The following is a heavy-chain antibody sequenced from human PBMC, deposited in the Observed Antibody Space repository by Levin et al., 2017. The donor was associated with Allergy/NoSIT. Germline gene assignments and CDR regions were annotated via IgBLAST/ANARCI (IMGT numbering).Heavy chain of an antibody. Sequence: ASLKVSCKASGYTFTGYFMHWLRQAPGQGLEWMGRINPNTGDATYAQKFQGRVTMTRDTSISTAYMELSGLRSDDAAIYYCARNGYVLAATNNWFDPWGQGTLVTVSS. CDR1: GYTFTGYF. CDR3: ARNGYVLAATNNWFDP. CDR2: INPNTGDA. D-gene: IGHD2-15*01. J-gene: IGHJ5*02. V-gene: IGHV1-2*06.